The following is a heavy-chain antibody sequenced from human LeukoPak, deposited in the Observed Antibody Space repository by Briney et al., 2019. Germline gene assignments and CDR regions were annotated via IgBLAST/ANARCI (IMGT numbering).Heavy chain of an antibody. Sequence: SQTLSLTCTVSGGSISSSSYYWGWIRQPPGKGLEWIGSIYYSGSTYYNPSLKSRVTISVDTSKNQFSLKLSSVTAADTAVYYCARIQRVMAAPDYWGQGTLVTVSS. CDR2: IYYSGST. V-gene: IGHV4-39*01. CDR1: GGSISSSSYY. D-gene: IGHD6-13*01. CDR3: ARIQRVMAAPDY. J-gene: IGHJ4*02.